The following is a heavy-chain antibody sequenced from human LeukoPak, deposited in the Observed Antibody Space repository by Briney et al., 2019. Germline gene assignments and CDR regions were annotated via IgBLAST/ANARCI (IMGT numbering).Heavy chain of an antibody. CDR3: ARLTPAVGRLYFVD. V-gene: IGHV3-53*01. J-gene: IGHJ4*02. CDR1: GFTVNSNY. Sequence: PGGSLRLSCAASGFTVNSNYLSWVRQAPGKGLEWVSTLYNTGNTNYADSVKGRFSISRDNSKNTLFLQMNSLRAEDTAVYYCARLTPAVGRLYFVDWGPGTLVTVSS. CDR2: LYNTGNT. D-gene: IGHD6-13*01.